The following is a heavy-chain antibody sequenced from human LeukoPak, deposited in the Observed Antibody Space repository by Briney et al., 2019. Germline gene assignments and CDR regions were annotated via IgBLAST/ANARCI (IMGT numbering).Heavy chain of an antibody. J-gene: IGHJ3*02. D-gene: IGHD3-22*01. V-gene: IGHV4-31*03. CDR2: IYYSGST. CDR3: ARGGDYYDSSGYQPDI. Sequence: SETLSLTCTVSGGSISSCGYYWSWIRQHPGTGLEWIGYIYYSGSTYYNPSLKSRVTISVDTSKNQFSLKLSSVTAADTAVYYCARGGDYYDSSGYQPDIWGQGTMVTVSS. CDR1: GGSISSCGYY.